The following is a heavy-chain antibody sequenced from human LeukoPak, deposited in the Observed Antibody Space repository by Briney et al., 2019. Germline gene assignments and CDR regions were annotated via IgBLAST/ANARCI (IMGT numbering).Heavy chain of an antibody. CDR1: GFTFSHYD. D-gene: IGHD3-10*01. Sequence: GGSLRLSCAASGFTFSHYDIHWVRQAPGEGLEWVAVIWYDGTNKYYADSVRGRFTISRDNSKNTLYLQMNSLRAEDTALYYCAREKGSRITMVRGIPDYWGQGTLVTVSS. CDR2: IWYDGTNK. J-gene: IGHJ4*02. CDR3: AREKGSRITMVRGIPDY. V-gene: IGHV3-33*01.